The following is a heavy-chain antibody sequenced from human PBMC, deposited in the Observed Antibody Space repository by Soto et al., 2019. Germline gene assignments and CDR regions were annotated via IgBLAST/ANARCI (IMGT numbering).Heavy chain of an antibody. CDR1: GFSFSSYA. CDR3: AKDRDGIAVAGDHFDY. D-gene: IGHD6-19*01. CDR2: ISGSAGGK. J-gene: IGHJ4*02. Sequence: AGGSLRLSCAASGFSFSSYAMTWVRQAPGKGLEWVSAISGSAGGKYYADSVRGRFTISRDNSKNTLYLQMNSLRAEDTAIYYCAKDRDGIAVAGDHFDYWGQGTLVTVSS. V-gene: IGHV3-23*01.